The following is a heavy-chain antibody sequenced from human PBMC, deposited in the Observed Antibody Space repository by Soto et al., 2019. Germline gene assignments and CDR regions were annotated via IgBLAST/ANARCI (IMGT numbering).Heavy chain of an antibody. CDR3: ARVSPPYYYDSSGSTRGHNWFDP. CDR2: IIPIFGTA. V-gene: IGHV1-69*13. J-gene: IGHJ5*02. Sequence: SVKVSCKASGGTFSSYAISWVRQAPGQGLEWMGGIIPIFGTANYAQKFQGRVTITADESTSTAYMELSSLRSEDTAVYYCARVSPPYYYDSSGSTRGHNWFDPWDQETRVTVSS. CDR1: GGTFSSYA. D-gene: IGHD3-22*01.